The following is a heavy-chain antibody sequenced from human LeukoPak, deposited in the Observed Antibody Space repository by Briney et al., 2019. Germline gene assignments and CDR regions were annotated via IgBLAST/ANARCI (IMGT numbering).Heavy chain of an antibody. CDR1: GFTFSSYW. CDR2: IWYDGSNK. Sequence: GGSLRLSCAASGFTFSSYWMSWVRQAPGKGLEWVAVIWYDGSNKYYADSVKGRFTISRDNSKNTLYLQMNSLRAEDTAVYYCAKDMGTGTTSIPWFDPWGQGTLVTVSS. D-gene: IGHD1-7*01. J-gene: IGHJ5*02. V-gene: IGHV3-33*06. CDR3: AKDMGTGTTSIPWFDP.